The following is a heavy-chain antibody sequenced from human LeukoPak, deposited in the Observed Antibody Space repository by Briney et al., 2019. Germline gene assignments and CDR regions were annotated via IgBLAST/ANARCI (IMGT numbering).Heavy chain of an antibody. V-gene: IGHV4-4*07. D-gene: IGHD6-19*01. Sequence: SETLSLTCTVSGGSISSYHWSWIRQPAGKGLEWIGRIYTSGSTNYNPSLKSRVTMSVDTSKNQFSLKLSSVTAADTAVYYCARVLYSSGRPDAFDIWGQGTMVTVSS. CDR1: GGSISSYH. J-gene: IGHJ3*02. CDR2: IYTSGST. CDR3: ARVLYSSGRPDAFDI.